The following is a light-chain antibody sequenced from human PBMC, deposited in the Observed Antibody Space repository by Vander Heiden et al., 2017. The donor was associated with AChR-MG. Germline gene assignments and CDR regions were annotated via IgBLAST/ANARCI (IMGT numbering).Light chain of an antibody. V-gene: IGKV1-9*01. CDR1: QGISSY. CDR2: AAS. CDR3: QQLNSSPRT. Sequence: DIQLTQSPSFLSASVGDRVTITCRASQGISSYLAWYQQKPGKAPKLLIYAASTLQSGVPSRFSGSGSGTEFTLTISSLQPEDFATYYCQQLNSSPRTFGQATRLEIK. J-gene: IGKJ5*01.